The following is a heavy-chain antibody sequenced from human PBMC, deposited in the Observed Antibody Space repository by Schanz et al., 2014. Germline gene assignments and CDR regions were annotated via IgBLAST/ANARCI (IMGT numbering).Heavy chain of an antibody. Sequence: QVQLVDSGGGLVKPGGSLRLSCTASGFPFSDYFMAWIRQPPGRGLEWVSYIGNGGVTIYYADSVKGRFTISRDNSKNSLYLQMNSLRAGDAAVYYCAKYRGYYRVSGSYRELEYWGQGTLVTVSS. CDR3: AKYRGYYRVSGSYRELEY. CDR2: IGNGGVTI. CDR1: GFPFSDYF. J-gene: IGHJ4*02. V-gene: IGHV3-11*01. D-gene: IGHD3-10*01.